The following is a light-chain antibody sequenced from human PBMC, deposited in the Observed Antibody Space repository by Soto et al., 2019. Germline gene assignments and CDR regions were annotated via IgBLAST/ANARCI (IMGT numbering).Light chain of an antibody. Sequence: DIQMTQSPSSLSASVGDRGTITCQARQDIRKYLNWYQQKPGKAPNLLIYDASNLETGVTSRFSGSGSGTDFTFTISGLQTEAIGTYYCQQYYTRPMTFGQGTRLEIK. CDR2: DAS. CDR1: QDIRKY. V-gene: IGKV1-33*01. J-gene: IGKJ5*01. CDR3: QQYYTRPMT.